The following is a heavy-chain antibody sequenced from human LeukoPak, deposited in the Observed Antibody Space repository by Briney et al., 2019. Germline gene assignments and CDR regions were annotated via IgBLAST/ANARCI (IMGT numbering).Heavy chain of an antibody. D-gene: IGHD2-8*01. V-gene: IGHV4-59*11. CDR2: ISPSGTT. Sequence: SETLSLTCSVSGVSINSHYWNWIRQPPGKGPEWIGSISPSGTTNYSPSLKGRVSISVGTAKNKFSLRVGSVTAADTAVYYCAGNRNALGDINWFGRWGQGTLVTASS. J-gene: IGHJ5*02. CDR1: GVSINSHY. CDR3: AGNRNALGDINWFGR.